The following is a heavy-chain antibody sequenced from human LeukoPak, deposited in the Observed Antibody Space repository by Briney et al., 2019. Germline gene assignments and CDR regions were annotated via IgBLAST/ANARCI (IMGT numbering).Heavy chain of an antibody. CDR2: IYYSGST. V-gene: IGHV4-59*08. CDR3: ARRPSYGGNSVGAFDI. CDR1: GGSISSYY. D-gene: IGHD4-23*01. J-gene: IGHJ3*02. Sequence: SETLSLTCTVSGGSISSYYWSWIRQPPGKGLEWIGYIYYSGSTNYNPSLKSRVTISVDTSKNQFSLKLSSVTAADTAVYYCARRPSYGGNSVGAFDIWGQGTMVTVSS.